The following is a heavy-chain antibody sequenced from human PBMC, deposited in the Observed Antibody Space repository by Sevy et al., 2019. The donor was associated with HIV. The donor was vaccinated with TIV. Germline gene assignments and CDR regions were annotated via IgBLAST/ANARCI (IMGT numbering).Heavy chain of an antibody. Sequence: GGSLRLSCAASVFTFSDYGTQWVRQAPGKGLEWVAVIWNDGSNKYYADSVKGRFTTSRDNSSNTLYLQMNSLRAEDTAVYYCARDVRGEGIRPGDLDYWGQGTLVTVSS. CDR1: VFTFSDYG. J-gene: IGHJ4*02. CDR3: ARDVRGEGIRPGDLDY. D-gene: IGHD3-10*02. CDR2: IWNDGSNK. V-gene: IGHV3-33*01.